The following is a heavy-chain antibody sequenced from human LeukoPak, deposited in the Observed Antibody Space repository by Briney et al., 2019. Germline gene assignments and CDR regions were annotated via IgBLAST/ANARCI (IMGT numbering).Heavy chain of an antibody. CDR1: GYIFTSYG. CDR3: ARGDRPGIAVAGTLAGWFDP. V-gene: IGHV1-18*01. Sequence: ASVKVSCKASGYIFTSYGISWVRQAPGQGLEWMGWISAYNGNTNYAQKLQGRVTMTTDTSTSTAYMELRSLRSDDTAVYYCARGDRPGIAVAGTLAGWFDPWGQGTLVTVSS. D-gene: IGHD6-19*01. J-gene: IGHJ5*02. CDR2: ISAYNGNT.